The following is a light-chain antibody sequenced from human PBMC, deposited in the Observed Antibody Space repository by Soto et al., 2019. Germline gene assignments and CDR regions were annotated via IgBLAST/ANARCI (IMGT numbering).Light chain of an antibody. Sequence: EIVLTQSPGTLSLSPGERATLSCRASQSVSNNYLAWYQQKPGQAPRLLIYGASNRATGIPDRFSATVSGTEFSLTITSLQPEDFATYYCQQLFDSPITFGQGTRLEIK. CDR2: GAS. V-gene: IGKV3-20*01. CDR1: QSVSNNY. J-gene: IGKJ5*01. CDR3: QQLFDSPIT.